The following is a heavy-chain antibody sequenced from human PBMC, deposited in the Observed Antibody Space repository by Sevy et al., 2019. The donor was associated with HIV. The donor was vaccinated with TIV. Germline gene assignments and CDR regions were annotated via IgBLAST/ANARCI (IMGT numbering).Heavy chain of an antibody. D-gene: IGHD6-13*01. CDR3: TTGHEAAAAGY. Sequence: GGSLRLSCAASGFTFSNAWMSWVRQAPGKGLEWVGRIKSKTDGGTTDYAAPMKGRFTISREDSKNTRYLQMNSLKTEDTAVYYCTTGHEAAAAGYWGQGTLVTVSS. V-gene: IGHV3-15*01. CDR2: IKSKTDGGTT. CDR1: GFTFSNAW. J-gene: IGHJ4*02.